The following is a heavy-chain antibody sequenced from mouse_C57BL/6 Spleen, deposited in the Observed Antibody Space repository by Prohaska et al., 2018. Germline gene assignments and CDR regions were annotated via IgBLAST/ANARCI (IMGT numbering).Heavy chain of an antibody. CDR1: GFSLTSYG. J-gene: IGHJ4*01. CDR2: IWRGGST. D-gene: IGHD1-1*01. CDR3: AGALDGAVVATDGMDY. V-gene: IGHV2-5*01. Sequence: QVQLKQSGPGLVQTSQCLSITCTFSGFSLTSYGVHWVRQSPGKGLEWLGVIWRGGSTDYNAAVMSRLSITKENSKSQVFFKMNRQRDDDTAIYDCAGALDGAVVATDGMDYWGQGTSVT.